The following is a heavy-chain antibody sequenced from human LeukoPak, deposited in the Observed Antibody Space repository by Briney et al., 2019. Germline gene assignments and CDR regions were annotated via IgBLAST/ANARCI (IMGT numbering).Heavy chain of an antibody. CDR3: ARDPQYYDILTGYYRY. D-gene: IGHD3-9*01. CDR2: IKQDGSEK. Sequence: GGSLRLSCAASRFTFSSYWMSWVRQAPGKGLEWVANIKQDGSEKYYVDSVKGRFTISRDNAKNSLYLQMNSLRAEDTAVYYCARDPQYYDILTGYYRYWGQGTLVTISS. V-gene: IGHV3-7*01. J-gene: IGHJ4*02. CDR1: RFTFSSYW.